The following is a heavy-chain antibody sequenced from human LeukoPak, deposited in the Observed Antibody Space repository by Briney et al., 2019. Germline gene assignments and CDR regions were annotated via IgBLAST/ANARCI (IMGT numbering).Heavy chain of an antibody. CDR1: GYTFTNYD. CDR3: ASRGASSGWFPS. V-gene: IGHV1-8*01. Sequence: GALVKVSCKASGYTFTNYDINWVRQATGQGLEWMGWMNPNSGNAGYAQKFQGRVTMTRDTSISTAYMEVSSLRSEDTAVYYCASRGASSGWFPSWGQGTLVTVSS. CDR2: MNPNSGNA. J-gene: IGHJ5*02. D-gene: IGHD6-19*01.